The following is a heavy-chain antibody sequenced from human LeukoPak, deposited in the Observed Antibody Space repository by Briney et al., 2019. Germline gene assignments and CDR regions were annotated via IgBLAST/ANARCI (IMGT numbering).Heavy chain of an antibody. J-gene: IGHJ4*02. D-gene: IGHD5-18*01. CDR2: IYYSGST. Sequence: SETLSLTCTVSGGSISSSSYYWGWIRQPPGKGLEWIGSIYYSGSTYYNPSLKSRVTISVDTSKNQFSLKLSSVTAADTAVYYCARDRGYSYGYFDYWGRGTLVTVSS. CDR1: GGSISSSSYY. CDR3: ARDRGYSYGYFDY. V-gene: IGHV4-39*07.